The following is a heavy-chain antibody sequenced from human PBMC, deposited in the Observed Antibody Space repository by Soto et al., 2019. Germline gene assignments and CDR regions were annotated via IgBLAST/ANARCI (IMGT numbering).Heavy chain of an antibody. D-gene: IGHD2-2*01. CDR3: ARGNIVVVPAAMRKYYYGMDV. CDR2: TYYRSKWYN. V-gene: IGHV6-1*01. CDR1: GDSVSSNSAA. Sequence: PSQTLSLTCAISGDSVSSNSAAWNWIRQSPSRGLEWLGRTYYRSKWYNDYAVSVKSRITINPDTSKNQFSLQLNSVTPEDTAVYYCARGNIVVVPAAMRKYYYGMDVWGQGTTVTVSS. J-gene: IGHJ6*02.